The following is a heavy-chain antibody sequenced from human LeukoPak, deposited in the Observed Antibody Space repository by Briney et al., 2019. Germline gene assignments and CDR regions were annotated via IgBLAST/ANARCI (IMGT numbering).Heavy chain of an antibody. V-gene: IGHV1-18*01. CDR2: ISAYNGNT. D-gene: IGHD2-15*01. J-gene: IGHJ4*02. CDR1: GYTFTSYG. CDR3: ASAERCSGGSCYSGFDY. Sequence: ASVKVSCKASGYTFTSYGISWVRQAPGQGHEWMGWISAYNGNTDYAQKLQGRVTMTTDTSTSTAYMELRSLRSDDTAVYYCASAERCSGGSCYSGFDYWGQGTLVTVSS.